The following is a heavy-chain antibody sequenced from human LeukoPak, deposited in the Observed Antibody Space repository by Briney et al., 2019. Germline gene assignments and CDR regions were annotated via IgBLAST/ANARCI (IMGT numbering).Heavy chain of an antibody. CDR3: ARDQPYCGGDCFSY. J-gene: IGHJ4*02. V-gene: IGHV3-33*01. Sequence: GGSLRLSCAASGFTFSSYGMHWVRQAPGKGLEWVAVIWYDGSNKYYADSVKGRFTISRDNSKNTLYLQMNSLRAEDTAVYYCARDQPYCGGDCFSYWGQGTLVTVSS. CDR2: IWYDGSNK. D-gene: IGHD2-21*01. CDR1: GFTFSSYG.